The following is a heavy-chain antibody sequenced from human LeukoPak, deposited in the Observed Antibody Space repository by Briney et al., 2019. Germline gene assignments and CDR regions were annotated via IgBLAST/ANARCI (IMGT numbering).Heavy chain of an antibody. CDR2: IIPIFGTA. CDR1: GGTFSSYA. Sequence: SSVKVSCKASGGTFSSYAISWVRQAPGQGLEWMGGIIPIFGTANYAQKFQGRVTITTDESTSTAYMELSSLRSEDTAVYYCARGLRGLTGDAFDIWGQGTMVTVSS. J-gene: IGHJ3*02. D-gene: IGHD7-27*01. V-gene: IGHV1-69*05. CDR3: ARGLRGLTGDAFDI.